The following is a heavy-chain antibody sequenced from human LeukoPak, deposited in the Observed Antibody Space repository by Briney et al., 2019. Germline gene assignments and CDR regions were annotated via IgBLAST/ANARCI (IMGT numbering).Heavy chain of an antibody. J-gene: IGHJ4*02. CDR2: IRSDGTTK. Sequence: GGSLRLSCAASGFTFSSYGIHWVRQAPGKGLEWVAFIRSDGTTKYYADSVKGRFTISRHSFNNTLYLQMNSLRAEDTAVYYCVKDQLTVTTFSFDYWGQGTLATVSP. CDR1: GFTFSSYG. CDR3: VKDQLTVTTFSFDY. D-gene: IGHD4-11*01. V-gene: IGHV3-30*02.